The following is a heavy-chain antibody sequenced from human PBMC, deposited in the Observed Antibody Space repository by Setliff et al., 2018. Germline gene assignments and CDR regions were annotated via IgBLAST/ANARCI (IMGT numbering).Heavy chain of an antibody. Sequence: LRLSCAASGFTFSSYSMNWVRQAPGKGLEWVSSISSSSSYIYYADSVKGRFTISRDNAKNSLYLQMNSLRAEDTAVYYCARDGNYGDYPLDYWGQGTLVTVS. D-gene: IGHD4-17*01. J-gene: IGHJ4*02. CDR3: ARDGNYGDYPLDY. V-gene: IGHV3-21*01. CDR2: ISSSSSYI. CDR1: GFTFSSYS.